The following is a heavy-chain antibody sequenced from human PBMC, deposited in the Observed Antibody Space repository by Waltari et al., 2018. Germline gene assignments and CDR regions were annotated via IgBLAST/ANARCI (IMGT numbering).Heavy chain of an antibody. D-gene: IGHD3-10*01. CDR3: TTLARGESGDY. CDR1: GFRFHPYW. CDR2: INPDGSQK. Sequence: EVQLVESGGGLVQTGGSRSLSCVASGFRFHPYWMKWIRQAPGKGLEWVANINPDGSQKFYVDSVKGRFTVSRDNAQNSLYLQMNNLRAEDTAVYYCTTLARGESGDYWGQGTLVTVSS. V-gene: IGHV3-7*01. J-gene: IGHJ4*02.